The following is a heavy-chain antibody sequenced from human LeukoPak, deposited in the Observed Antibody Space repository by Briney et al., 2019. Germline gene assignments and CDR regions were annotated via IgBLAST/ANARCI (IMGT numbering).Heavy chain of an antibody. CDR3: AYTDSSGWYLFDY. J-gene: IGHJ4*02. D-gene: IGHD6-19*01. Sequence: KPSETLSLTCTVSGGSISGSSYYWGWIRQPPGKGLEWIGSIYYSGSTYYNPSLKGRVTISVDTSKNQFSLKLSSVTAADTAVYYCAYTDSSGWYLFDYWGQGTLVTVSS. CDR1: GGSISGSSYY. V-gene: IGHV4-39*01. CDR2: IYYSGST.